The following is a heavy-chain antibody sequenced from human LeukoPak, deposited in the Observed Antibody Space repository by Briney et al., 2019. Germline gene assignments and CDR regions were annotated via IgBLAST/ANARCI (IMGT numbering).Heavy chain of an antibody. CDR2: IYWNDDK. D-gene: IGHD4-17*01. CDR3: AHIPPTRVTTRYFDL. J-gene: IGHJ2*01. CDR1: GFSLSTSGVG. V-gene: IGHV2-5*01. Sequence: SGPTLVNPTQTLTLTCTFSGFSLSTSGVGVGWIRQPPGKALEWLALIYWNDDKRYSPSLKSRLTITKDTSKNQVVLTMTNMDPVDTATHYCAHIPPTRVTTRYFDLWGRGTLVTVSS.